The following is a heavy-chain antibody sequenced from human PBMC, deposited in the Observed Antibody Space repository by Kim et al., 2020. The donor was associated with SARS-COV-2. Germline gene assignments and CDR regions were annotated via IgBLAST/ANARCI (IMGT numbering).Heavy chain of an antibody. D-gene: IGHD2-2*01. CDR3: AREIILVVPAAPGSHRNLYDP. V-gene: IGHV4-31*03. J-gene: IGHJ5*02. CDR1: GGSISSGGYY. Sequence: SETLSLTCTVSGGSISSGGYYWSWIRQHPGKGLEWIGYIYYSGSTYHNPSLKSRVTISVDTSKNQFSLKLSSVTAADTAVYYCAREIILVVPAAPGSHRNLYDPWSQGTLVTVSS. CDR2: IYYSGST.